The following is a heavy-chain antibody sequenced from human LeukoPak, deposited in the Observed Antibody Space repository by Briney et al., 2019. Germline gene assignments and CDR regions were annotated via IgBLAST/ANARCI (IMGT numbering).Heavy chain of an antibody. CDR1: GGPFIRYA. Sequence: ASVKVSCKASGGPFIRYAISWVRQAPGQGLEWMGGIIPIRGTTNYAQRFQGRITITADESTSTAYMELSSLRSEDTAVYYCARQAKWELPTDYWYFDLWGRGTLVTVSS. J-gene: IGHJ2*01. V-gene: IGHV1-69*13. CDR2: IIPIRGTT. CDR3: ARQAKWELPTDYWYFDL. D-gene: IGHD1-26*01.